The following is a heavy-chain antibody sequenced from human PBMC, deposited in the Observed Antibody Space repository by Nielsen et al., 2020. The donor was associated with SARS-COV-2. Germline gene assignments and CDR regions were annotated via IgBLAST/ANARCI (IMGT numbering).Heavy chain of an antibody. V-gene: IGHV3-15*01. J-gene: IGHJ4*02. CDR3: VKGSPLPGVFDS. Sequence: GESLKISCAASGFTFEDAWMSWVRQAPGKGLEWVGRVKTETDGVTTDYGAPVKGRFTISRDDSKNTVFLQLSSLKPEDTAVYYCVKGSPLPGVFDSWGQGTLVTVSS. CDR1: GFTFEDAW. CDR2: VKTETDGVTT. D-gene: IGHD1-14*01.